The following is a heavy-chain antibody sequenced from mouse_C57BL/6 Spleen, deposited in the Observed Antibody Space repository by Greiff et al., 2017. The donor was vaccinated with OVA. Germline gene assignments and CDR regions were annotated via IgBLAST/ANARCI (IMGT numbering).Heavy chain of an antibody. CDR2: ILPGRGST. V-gene: IGHV1-9*01. CDR3: AMNYYYGSNYAMDY. D-gene: IGHD1-1*01. Sequence: VQLQQSGAELMKPGASVKLSCKATGYTFTGYWIEWVKQRPGHGLEWIGEILPGRGSTNYNEKFKGKATFTADTSSNTAYMQLSSLTTEDSAIYYCAMNYYYGSNYAMDYWGQGTSVTVSS. CDR1: GYTFTGYW. J-gene: IGHJ4*01.